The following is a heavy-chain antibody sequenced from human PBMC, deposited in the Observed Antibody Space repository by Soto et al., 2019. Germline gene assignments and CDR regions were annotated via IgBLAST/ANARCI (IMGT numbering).Heavy chain of an antibody. J-gene: IGHJ4*02. CDR2: ISAYNGNT. V-gene: IGHV1-18*01. D-gene: IGHD2-2*01. Sequence: QVQLVQSGAEVKKPGASVKISCKASGYTFTSYGISWVRQAPGQGLEWMGWISAYNGNTNYAQKLQGRVTMTTDTSTSTAYMVRRSLTSDATAVYYCARDRGQLLPLAYWGQGTLVTVSS. CDR3: ARDRGQLLPLAY. CDR1: GYTFTSYG.